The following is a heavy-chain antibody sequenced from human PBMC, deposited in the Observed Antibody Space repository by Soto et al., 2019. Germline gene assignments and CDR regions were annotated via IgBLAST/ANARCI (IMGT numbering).Heavy chain of an antibody. CDR1: GFTFSSYS. V-gene: IGHV3-21*01. CDR2: ISSSSSYI. J-gene: IGHJ6*02. CDR3: ARGSLGDSPTTPTYYGMDV. Sequence: PGGSLRLSCAASGFTFSSYSMNWVRQAPGKGLEWGSSISSSSSYIYYADSVKGRFTISRDNAKNSLYLPMNSLRAEDTAVYYCARGSLGDSPTTPTYYGMDVCGQGTTVTVSS. D-gene: IGHD3-10*01.